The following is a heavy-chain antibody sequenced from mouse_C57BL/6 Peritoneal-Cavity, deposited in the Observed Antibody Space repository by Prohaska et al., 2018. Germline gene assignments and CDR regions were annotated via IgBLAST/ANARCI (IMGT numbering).Heavy chain of an antibody. Sequence: EVQLVESGGGLVKPGGSLKLSCAASGFTFSDYGMHWVRQAPDMGLEWGGDIRCWSSTIYYADIVKGRFTIARDNAKNILFLHISSLRYGDTDEYLCARPNGRACYACWGT. D-gene: IGHD6-5*01. CDR3: ARPNGRACYAC. CDR1: GFTFSDYG. J-gene: IGHJ1*03. V-gene: IGHV5-17*01. CDR2: IRCWSSTI.